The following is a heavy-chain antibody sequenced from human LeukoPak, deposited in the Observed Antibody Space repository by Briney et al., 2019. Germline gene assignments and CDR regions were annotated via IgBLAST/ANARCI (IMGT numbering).Heavy chain of an antibody. V-gene: IGHV2-5*02. D-gene: IGHD3-3*01. J-gene: IGHJ4*02. CDR2: IYWDDDK. CDR1: GFSLSTSGVG. Sequence: VSGPTQANLTQPLTLTCTLSGFSLSTSGVGVGWIRQPPGIALEWLALIYWDDDKRYSPSLKSRVTITNDTSKNQVVLTMTNMGPVDTATYYCAHITPGFDYWGQGTLVTVSS. CDR3: AHITPGFDY.